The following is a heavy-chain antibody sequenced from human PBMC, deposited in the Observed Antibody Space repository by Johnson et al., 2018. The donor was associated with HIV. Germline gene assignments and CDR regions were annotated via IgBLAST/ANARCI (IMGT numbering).Heavy chain of an antibody. CDR3: ARSPTDGWVSSAFDI. J-gene: IGHJ3*02. CDR1: GFTFSDYY. CDR2: ISYDGSNK. Sequence: QVQLVECGGGLVKPGGSLRLSCAASGFTFSDYYMSWIRQAPGQGLEWVAVISYDGSNKYYADSVKGRFTISRDNSKNTLYLQMNSLRPEDTALYYCARSPTDGWVSSAFDIWGQGTMVTVSS. V-gene: IGHV3-30*03. D-gene: IGHD3-16*01.